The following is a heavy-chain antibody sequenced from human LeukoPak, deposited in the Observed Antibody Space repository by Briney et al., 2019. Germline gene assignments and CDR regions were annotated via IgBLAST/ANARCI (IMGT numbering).Heavy chain of an antibody. CDR1: GFIFSSYV. Sequence: AGSLRLSCAASGFIFSSYVMQWVRQAPGKGLEWVAAISSDGSNKYYTDSVKGRFTISRDNSKNTLYLQMNSLRAEDTAEYYCARDTSTTLDYWGQGTLVTVSS. V-gene: IGHV3-30*04. CDR2: ISSDGSNK. CDR3: ARDTSTTLDY. J-gene: IGHJ4*02. D-gene: IGHD2-15*01.